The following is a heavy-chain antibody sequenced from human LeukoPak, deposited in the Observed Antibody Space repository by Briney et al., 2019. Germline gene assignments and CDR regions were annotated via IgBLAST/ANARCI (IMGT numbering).Heavy chain of an antibody. Sequence: GGSLRLSCAASGFTVSSNYMSWVRQAPGKGLEWVSVIYSGGSTYYADSVKGRFTISRDNSKNTLYLQMNSLRAEDTAIYYCARASYTSGWRGALDIWGQGTMVTVSS. CDR2: IYSGGST. D-gene: IGHD6-19*01. V-gene: IGHV3-53*01. J-gene: IGHJ3*02. CDR1: GFTVSSNY. CDR3: ARASYTSGWRGALDI.